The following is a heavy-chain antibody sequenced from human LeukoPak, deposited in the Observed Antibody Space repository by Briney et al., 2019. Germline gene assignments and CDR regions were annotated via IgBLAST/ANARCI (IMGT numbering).Heavy chain of an antibody. D-gene: IGHD3-3*01. CDR3: AKNTIPYYFDY. J-gene: IGHJ4*02. Sequence: GGSLRLSCAASGLTFSSYAMHWVRQAPGKGLEWVAVISYDGSNKYYADSVKGRFTISRDNSKNTLDLQMNSLRAEDTAVYYCAKNTIPYYFDYWGQGTLVTVSS. V-gene: IGHV3-30-3*02. CDR2: ISYDGSNK. CDR1: GLTFSSYA.